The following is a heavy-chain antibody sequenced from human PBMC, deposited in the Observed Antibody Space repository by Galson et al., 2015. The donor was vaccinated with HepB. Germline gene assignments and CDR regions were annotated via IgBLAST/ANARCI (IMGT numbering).Heavy chain of an antibody. CDR3: ARGLWLGESSYGMDV. Sequence: SETLSLTCAVSGGSISSANWWTWVRRSSGKGLEWIGEKYHSGSANYNPSLKSRVTISVDKSNNHFSLRLTSVSAADTAVYYCARGLWLGESSYGMDVWGQGTTVTVSS. V-gene: IGHV4-4*02. J-gene: IGHJ6*02. CDR2: KYHSGSA. CDR1: GGSISSANW. D-gene: IGHD3-10*01.